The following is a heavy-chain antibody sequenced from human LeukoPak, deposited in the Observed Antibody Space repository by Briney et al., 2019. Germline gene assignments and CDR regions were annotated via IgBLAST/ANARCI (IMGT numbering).Heavy chain of an antibody. D-gene: IGHD6-19*01. V-gene: IGHV1-2*06. Sequence: ASVKVSCKASGYTFTGYYMHWVRQAPGQGLEWMGRINPNSGGTNYAQKFQGRVTMTRDTSISAAYMELSRLRSDDTAVYYCARDRGKQWLPAYWGQGTLVTVSS. CDR2: INPNSGGT. CDR1: GYTFTGYY. CDR3: ARDRGKQWLPAY. J-gene: IGHJ4*02.